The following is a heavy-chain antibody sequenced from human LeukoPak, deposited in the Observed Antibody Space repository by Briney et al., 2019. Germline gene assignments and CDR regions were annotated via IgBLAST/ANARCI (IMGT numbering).Heavy chain of an antibody. D-gene: IGHD6-6*01. Sequence: PSETLSLICTVSGGSISNYFWIWIRQPPGKGLEWIGYIYYSGNTNSNPSLRSRVTISVDTSKNQFSLKLRSVAAADAAVYYCAGAREFSSSSGRAYYFDFWGQGTLVTVSS. J-gene: IGHJ4*02. CDR2: IYYSGNT. CDR1: GGSISNYF. CDR3: AGAREFSSSSGRAYYFDF. V-gene: IGHV4-59*01.